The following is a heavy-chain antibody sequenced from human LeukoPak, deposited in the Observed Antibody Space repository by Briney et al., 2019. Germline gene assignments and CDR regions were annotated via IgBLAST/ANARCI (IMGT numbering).Heavy chain of an antibody. CDR2: IYSGGGT. CDR1: GFTVSSNY. V-gene: IGHV3-53*05. CDR3: GRDDGSSPYDY. Sequence: PGGSLRLSCAASGFTVSSNYMSWIRQAPGKGLEWVSVIYSGGGTYYAGSVKGRFTISRDNSKNTLYLQMNSLRAEDTAVYYCGRDDGSSPYDYWGQGTLVTVSS. J-gene: IGHJ4*02. D-gene: IGHD6-6*01.